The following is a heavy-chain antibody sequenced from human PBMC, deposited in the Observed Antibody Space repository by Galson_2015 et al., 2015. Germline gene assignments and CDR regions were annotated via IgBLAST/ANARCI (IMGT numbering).Heavy chain of an antibody. CDR2: IWYDGSKK. CDR3: ARDLRDCSGDNCYSRFQH. Sequence: SLRLSCAASGFTFSSNGMHWVRQAPGQGLEWVAVIWYDGSKKYYADSVKGRFTISRDNSRNTLYLRMNSLRADGTAMYYCARDLRDCSGDNCYSRFQHWGQGALITVSS. CDR1: GFTFSSNG. D-gene: IGHD2-15*01. J-gene: IGHJ1*01. V-gene: IGHV3-33*01.